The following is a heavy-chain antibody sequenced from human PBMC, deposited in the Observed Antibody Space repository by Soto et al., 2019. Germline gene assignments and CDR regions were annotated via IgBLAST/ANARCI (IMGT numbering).Heavy chain of an antibody. CDR3: ARFYGQYNWFDP. J-gene: IGHJ5*02. V-gene: IGHV1-69*12. Sequence: QVQLVQSGAEVKKPGSSVKVSCKASGGTFSSYSISWVRQAPGQGLEWMGGTIPIFGATNYAQKFQGRVTITADESTSTAYMELSILRSEDTAVYYCARFYGQYNWFDPWGQGTLVTVSS. D-gene: IGHD3-10*01. CDR2: TIPIFGAT. CDR1: GGTFSSYS.